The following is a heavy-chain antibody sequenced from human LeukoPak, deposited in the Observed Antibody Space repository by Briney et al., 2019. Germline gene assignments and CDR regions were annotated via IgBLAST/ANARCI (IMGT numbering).Heavy chain of an antibody. Sequence: AGGSLRLSCAASGFTFSDYYMSWIRQPPGKGLEWIGYIYYSGSTNYNPSLKSRVTISVDTSKNQFSLKLSSVTAADTAVYYCARQLVATLQIDPYYYGMDVWGQGTTVTVSS. CDR2: IYYSGST. J-gene: IGHJ6*02. D-gene: IGHD5-12*01. V-gene: IGHV4-59*08. CDR1: GFTFSDYY. CDR3: ARQLVATLQIDPYYYGMDV.